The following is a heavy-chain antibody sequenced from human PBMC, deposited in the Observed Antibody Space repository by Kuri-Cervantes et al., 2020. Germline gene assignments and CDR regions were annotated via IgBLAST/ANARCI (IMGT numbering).Heavy chain of an antibody. CDR1: GFTFSSYG. CDR2: ISYDGSNK. Sequence: LSLTCAASGFTFSSYGMHWVRQAPGKGLEWVAVISYDGSNKYYADSVKGRFTISRDNSKNTLYLQMNSLRAEDTAVYYCAKENGKTYYDILTGYSDDAFDIWGQGTMVTVSS. J-gene: IGHJ3*02. V-gene: IGHV3-30*18. D-gene: IGHD3-9*01. CDR3: AKENGKTYYDILTGYSDDAFDI.